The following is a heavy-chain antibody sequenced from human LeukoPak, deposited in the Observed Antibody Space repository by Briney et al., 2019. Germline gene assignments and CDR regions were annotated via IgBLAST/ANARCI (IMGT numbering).Heavy chain of an antibody. Sequence: QAGGSLRLSCAASGFKFSDHYIDWVRQAPGKGLEWVGRIRNKASSYTTEYAASVEGRFPISRDVSETSLYLQMNSLRTEDTAVYHCGRIALNATNGMYVWGQGTTVTVSS. CDR2: IRNKASSYTT. CDR3: GRIALNATNGMYV. D-gene: IGHD2-21*01. J-gene: IGHJ6*02. V-gene: IGHV3-72*01. CDR1: GFKFSDHY.